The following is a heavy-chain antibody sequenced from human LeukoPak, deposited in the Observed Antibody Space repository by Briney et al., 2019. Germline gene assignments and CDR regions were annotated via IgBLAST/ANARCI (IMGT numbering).Heavy chain of an antibody. CDR2: ISYDGSNK. D-gene: IGHD3-10*01. Sequence: PGGSLRLSCAASGFTFSSYAMHWVRQAPGKGLEWVAVISYDGSNKYYADSVKGRFTISRDNSKNTLYLQMNSLRAEDTAVYYCARDSPLTMVRGVYYYYGMDVWGQGTTVTVSS. J-gene: IGHJ6*02. CDR1: GFTFSSYA. V-gene: IGHV3-30-3*01. CDR3: ARDSPLTMVRGVYYYYGMDV.